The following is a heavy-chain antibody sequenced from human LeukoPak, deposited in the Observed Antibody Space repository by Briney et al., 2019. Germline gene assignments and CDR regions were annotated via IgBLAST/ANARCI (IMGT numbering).Heavy chain of an antibody. CDR2: IIPILGIA. Sequence: ASVKVSCKASGGTFSSYAISLVRQAPGQGLEWMGRIIPILGIANYAQKFQGRVTITADKSTSTAYMELSSLRSEDTAVYYCARGGSGGNPTDYWGQGTLVTVSS. CDR1: GGTFSSYA. J-gene: IGHJ4*02. D-gene: IGHD3-10*01. CDR3: ARGGSGGNPTDY. V-gene: IGHV1-69*04.